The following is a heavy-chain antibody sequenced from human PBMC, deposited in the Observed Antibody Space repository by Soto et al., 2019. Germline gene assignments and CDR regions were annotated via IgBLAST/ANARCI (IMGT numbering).Heavy chain of an antibody. CDR3: ARGYYDFWSGYYPYYYGMDV. CDR1: GYTFTNYG. Sequence: ASVKVSCKDSGYTFTNYGITWVRQAPGQGLEWMGGIGAYNGNTHYTQRLQGRVTMTTDTSTSTAYMELRGLRSDDTAVYYCARGYYDFWSGYYPYYYGMDVWGQGTTVTVSS. J-gene: IGHJ6*02. V-gene: IGHV1-18*01. D-gene: IGHD3-3*01. CDR2: IGAYNGNT.